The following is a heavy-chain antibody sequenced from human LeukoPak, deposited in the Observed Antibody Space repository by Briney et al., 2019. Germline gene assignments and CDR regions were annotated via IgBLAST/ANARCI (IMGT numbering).Heavy chain of an antibody. J-gene: IGHJ3*01. Sequence: PETLSLTCTVSGGSISSSSYYWGWIRQPPGKGLEWIGRIYYSGNTYYNPSLKSRVTISVDTSKNQFSLKLSSVTAADTAVYYCARLFSSSWYRGAFDLWGQGTMVTVSS. CDR3: ARLFSSSWYRGAFDL. CDR1: GGSISSSSYY. V-gene: IGHV4-39*01. CDR2: IYYSGNT. D-gene: IGHD6-13*01.